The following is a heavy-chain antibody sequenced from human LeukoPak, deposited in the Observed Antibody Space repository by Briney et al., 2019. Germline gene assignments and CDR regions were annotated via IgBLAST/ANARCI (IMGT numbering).Heavy chain of an antibody. Sequence: GGSLRLSCAASGFTFSSYGMNWVRQAPGKGLEWVSSISSSSSYIYYADSVKGRFTISRDNSKNTLYLQMNSLRAEDTAVYYCAKGSGSYLSPLYYFDYWGQGTLVTVSS. D-gene: IGHD1-26*01. J-gene: IGHJ4*02. V-gene: IGHV3-21*04. CDR1: GFTFSSYG. CDR3: AKGSGSYLSPLYYFDY. CDR2: ISSSSSYI.